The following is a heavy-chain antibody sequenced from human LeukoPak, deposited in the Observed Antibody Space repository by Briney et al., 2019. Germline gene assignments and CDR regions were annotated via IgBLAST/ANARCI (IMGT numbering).Heavy chain of an antibody. CDR3: ARWALFGAGPFQH. D-gene: IGHD3-10*02. V-gene: IGHV4-30-4*01. Sequence: PSETLSLTCTVSGGSISSGDYYWSWIRQPPGEGLEWIGYIYYSGSTYYNPSLKSRVTISVDTSKNQFSLKLSSVTAADTAVYYCARWALFGAGPFQHWGQGTLVTVSS. J-gene: IGHJ1*01. CDR2: IYYSGST. CDR1: GGSISSGDYY.